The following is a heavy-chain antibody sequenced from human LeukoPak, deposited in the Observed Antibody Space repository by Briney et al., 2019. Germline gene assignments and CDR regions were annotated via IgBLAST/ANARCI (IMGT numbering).Heavy chain of an antibody. J-gene: IGHJ6*02. CDR3: TTPDHDYGDYLGDYYYGMDV. D-gene: IGHD4-17*01. CDR1: WFTFSNAL. CDR2: IKSKTDGGTT. V-gene: IGHV3-15*01. Sequence: GGSLRLSCSASWFTFSNALMIWVRQAPGKGLEWFGRIKSKTDGGTTDYAAPVKGRFTISRDDSKNTLYLQMNSLKTEDTAVYYCTTPDHDYGDYLGDYYYGMDVWGQGTTVTVSS.